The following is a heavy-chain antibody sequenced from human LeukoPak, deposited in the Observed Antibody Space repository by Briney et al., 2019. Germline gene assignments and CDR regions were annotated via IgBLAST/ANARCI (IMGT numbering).Heavy chain of an antibody. CDR2: IKQDGSEK. Sequence: PGGSLRLSCAASGFTFSSYWMSWVRQAPGKGLEWVANIKQDGSEKYYVDSVKGRFTISRDNAKNSLYLQMNSLRAEDTTVYYCARDSPAYGDAGDWFDPWAREPWSPSPQ. CDR3: ARDSPAYGDAGDWFDP. J-gene: IGHJ5*02. D-gene: IGHD4-17*01. V-gene: IGHV3-7*01. CDR1: GFTFSSYW.